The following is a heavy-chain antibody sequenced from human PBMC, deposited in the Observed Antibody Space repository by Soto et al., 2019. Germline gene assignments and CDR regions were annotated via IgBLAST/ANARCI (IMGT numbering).Heavy chain of an antibody. CDR1: GFTFSSYA. CDR3: AKGSGDDYDQSVYFQH. D-gene: IGHD5-12*01. J-gene: IGHJ1*01. V-gene: IGHV3-23*01. CDR2: ISGSGGST. Sequence: EVQLLESGGGLVQPGGSLRLSCAASGFTFSSYAMSWVRQAPGKGLEWVSAISGSGGSTYYADSGKGRFTISRDNSKNTLDLQMNSMRAEDTAVYYCAKGSGDDYDQSVYFQHWGQGTLVTVSS.